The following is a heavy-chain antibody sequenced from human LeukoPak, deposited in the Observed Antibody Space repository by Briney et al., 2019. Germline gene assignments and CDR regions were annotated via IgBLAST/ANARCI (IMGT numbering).Heavy chain of an antibody. CDR2: IYYSGST. V-gene: IGHV4-39*03. D-gene: IGHD2-15*01. CDR3: SVAATGLDY. J-gene: IGHJ4*02. CDR1: GGSISSSSYY. Sequence: SETLSLTCTVSGGSISSSSYYWGWIRRPPGKGLEWIGSIYYSGSTYYNPSLKSRVTISVDTSKNQFPLKLTPLTPPATAGYYCSVAATGLDYWGQGTLVTVSS.